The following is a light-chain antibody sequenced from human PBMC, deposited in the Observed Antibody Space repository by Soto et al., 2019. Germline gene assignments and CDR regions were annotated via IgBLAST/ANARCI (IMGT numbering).Light chain of an antibody. CDR1: QSVSSY. CDR2: DTS. CDR3: RQHTNWPRSFT. J-gene: IGKJ3*01. Sequence: EIVLTQSPATLSLSPGERATLSCRASQSVSSYLAWYQQKPGQAPRLLIYDTSNRATGIPARFSGGGSGTDFSITTSSLVPEDFVVFYCRQHTNWPRSFTFGPGTKVDIK. V-gene: IGKV3-11*01.